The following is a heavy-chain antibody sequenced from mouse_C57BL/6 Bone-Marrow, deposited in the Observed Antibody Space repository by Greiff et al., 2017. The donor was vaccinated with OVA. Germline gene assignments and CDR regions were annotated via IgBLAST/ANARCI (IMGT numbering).Heavy chain of an antibody. CDR1: GFTFSSYA. D-gene: IGHD1-1*01. CDR3: ARDYGSSHPYFDY. CDR2: ISDGGSYT. V-gene: IGHV5-4*01. Sequence: EVQRVESGGGLVKPGGSLKLSCAASGFTFSSYAMSWVRQTPEKRLEWVATISDGGSYTYYPDNVKGRFTISRDNAKNNLYLQMSHLKSEDTAMYYCARDYGSSHPYFDYWGQGTTLTVSS. J-gene: IGHJ2*01.